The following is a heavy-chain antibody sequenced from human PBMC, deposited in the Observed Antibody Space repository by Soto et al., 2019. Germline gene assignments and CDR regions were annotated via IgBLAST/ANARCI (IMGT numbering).Heavy chain of an antibody. D-gene: IGHD3-22*01. Sequence: LRLSCAASIFTCSIYSMTWVRQAPGKGLEWVSSISSSSSYIYYADSVKGRFTISRDNAKNSLYLQMNSLRAEDTAVYYCARDRGVTMIVGDAFDIWGQGTMVTVSS. CDR1: IFTCSIYS. CDR2: ISSSSSYI. CDR3: ARDRGVTMIVGDAFDI. V-gene: IGHV3-21*01. J-gene: IGHJ3*02.